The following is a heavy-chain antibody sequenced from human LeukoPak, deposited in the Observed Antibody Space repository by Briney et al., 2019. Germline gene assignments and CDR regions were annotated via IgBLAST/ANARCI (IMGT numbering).Heavy chain of an antibody. D-gene: IGHD3-9*01. CDR3: ARGPYDILTGYYFDY. J-gene: IGHJ4*02. V-gene: IGHV1-2*02. CDR2: INPNSGGT. Sequence: GASVKVSCKASGYTFTGYYMHWVRQAPGQGLEWVGWINPNSGGTNYAQKFQGRVTMTRDTSISTAYMELSRLRSDDTAVYYCARGPYDILTGYYFDYWGQGTLVTVSS. CDR1: GYTFTGYY.